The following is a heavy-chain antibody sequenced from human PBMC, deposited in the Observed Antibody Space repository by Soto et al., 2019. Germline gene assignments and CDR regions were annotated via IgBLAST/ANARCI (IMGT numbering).Heavy chain of an antibody. J-gene: IGHJ6*02. D-gene: IGHD3-3*01. CDR3: ATSPTITIFGVVTLGMDV. CDR2: FDPEDGET. CDR1: GYTLNTYY. V-gene: IGHV1-24*01. Sequence: ASVKVSCQPSGYTLNTYYLHWVRQAPGKGLEWMGGFDPEDGETIYAQKFQGRVTMTEDTSTDTAYMELSSLRSEDTAVYYCATSPTITIFGVVTLGMDVWGQGTTVTVSS.